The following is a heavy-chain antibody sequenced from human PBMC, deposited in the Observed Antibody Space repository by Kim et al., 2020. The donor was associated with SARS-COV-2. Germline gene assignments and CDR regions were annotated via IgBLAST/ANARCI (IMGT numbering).Heavy chain of an antibody. CDR3: ARAGGYCSSTSCYFYGMDV. V-gene: IGHV1-69*13. Sequence: SVKVSCKASGGTFSSYAISWVRQAPGQGLEWMGGIIPIFGTANYAQKFQGRVTITADESTSTAYMELSSLRSEDTAVYYCARAGGYCSSTSCYFYGMDVWGQGTTVTVSS. J-gene: IGHJ6*02. D-gene: IGHD2-2*01. CDR2: IIPIFGTA. CDR1: GGTFSSYA.